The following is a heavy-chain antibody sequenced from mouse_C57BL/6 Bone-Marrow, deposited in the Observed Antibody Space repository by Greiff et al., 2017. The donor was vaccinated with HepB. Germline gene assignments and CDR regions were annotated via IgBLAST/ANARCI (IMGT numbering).Heavy chain of an antibody. J-gene: IGHJ4*01. D-gene: IGHD1-1*02. V-gene: IGHV1-55*01. Sequence: VKQRPGQGLEWIGDIYPGSGSTNYNEKFKSKATLTVDTSSSTAYMQLSSLTSEDSAVYYCASGGYPYYAMDYWGQGTSVTVSS. CDR2: IYPGSGST. CDR3: ASGGYPYYAMDY.